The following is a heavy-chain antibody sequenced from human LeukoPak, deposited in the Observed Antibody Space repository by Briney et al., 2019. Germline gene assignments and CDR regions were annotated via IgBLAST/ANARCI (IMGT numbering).Heavy chain of an antibody. CDR2: INHSGST. D-gene: IGHD3-10*01. J-gene: IGHJ2*01. Sequence: SETLSLTCAVYGGSFSGYYWSWIRQPPGKGLEWIGEINHSGSTNYNPSLKSRVTISVDTSKNQFSLKLSSVTAADTAVYYCARDLSGYGSGSYGGWCFDLWGRGTLVTVSS. V-gene: IGHV4-34*01. CDR3: ARDLSGYGSGSYGGWCFDL. CDR1: GGSFSGYY.